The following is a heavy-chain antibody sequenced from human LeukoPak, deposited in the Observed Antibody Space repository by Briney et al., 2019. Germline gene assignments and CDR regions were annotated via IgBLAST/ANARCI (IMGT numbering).Heavy chain of an antibody. CDR2: ISSSSSYI. V-gene: IGHV3-21*01. D-gene: IGHD3-10*01. J-gene: IGHJ4*02. Sequence: GGSLRLSCAASGFTFSSYSMNWVRQAPGQGLEWVSSISSSSSYIYYADSVKGRFTISRDNAKNSLYLQMNSLRAEDTAVYYCARDGPGGYYFDYWGQGTLVTVSS. CDR1: GFTFSSYS. CDR3: ARDGPGGYYFDY.